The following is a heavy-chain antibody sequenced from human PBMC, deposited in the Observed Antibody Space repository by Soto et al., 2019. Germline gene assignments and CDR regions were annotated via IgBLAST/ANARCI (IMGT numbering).Heavy chain of an antibody. V-gene: IGHV4-34*09. J-gene: IGHJ4*02. Sequence: PSETLSLTCAVYRGSFSSYFWGWIRQPPGKGLEWIGDINRSGSTNYNPSLKSRVTISVDTSKNQFSLKLSSVAAADTAVYYCARVRGGGPFDDWGQGTLVTVSS. CDR3: ARVRGGGPFDD. CDR2: INRSGST. D-gene: IGHD1-26*01. CDR1: RGSFSSYF.